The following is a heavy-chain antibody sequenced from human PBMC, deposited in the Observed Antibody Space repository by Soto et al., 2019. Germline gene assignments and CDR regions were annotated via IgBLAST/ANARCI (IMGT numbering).Heavy chain of an antibody. CDR3: ARRGADIVLVAYYYGMDV. CDR1: GRTFNNYA. CDR2: IYPGDSET. Sequence: KVSCNASGRTFNNYAISWVRQTPGKGLGWRGSIYPGDSETRYSPSLQGQVAISADKSNSTAYRPRRSLKGEDTDSYYYARRGADIVLVAYYYGMDVRSQGTVVNV. D-gene: IGHD2-8*02. J-gene: IGHJ6*02. V-gene: IGHV5-51*01.